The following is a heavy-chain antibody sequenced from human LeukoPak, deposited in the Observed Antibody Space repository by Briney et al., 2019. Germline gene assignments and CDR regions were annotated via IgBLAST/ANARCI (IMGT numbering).Heavy chain of an antibody. CDR2: INHSGST. J-gene: IGHJ4*02. CDR3: ARRYGDY. Sequence: PSETLSLTCAVYGGSFSGYYWSWIRQPPGKGLEWIGEINHSGSTNYNPSLKSRVTISVDTSKNQFSLKLSSVTAADTAVYYCARRYGDYWGQGTLVTVSS. D-gene: IGHD1-14*01. V-gene: IGHV4-34*01. CDR1: GGSFSGYY.